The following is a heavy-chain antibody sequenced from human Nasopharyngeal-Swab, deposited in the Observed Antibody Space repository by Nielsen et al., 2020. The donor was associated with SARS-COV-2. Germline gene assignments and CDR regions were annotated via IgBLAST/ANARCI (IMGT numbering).Heavy chain of an antibody. CDR2: IYYSGST. D-gene: IGHD4-23*01. J-gene: IGHJ4*02. CDR3: ASHYYGGIEGYYFDY. Sequence: GSLRLSCTVSGGSISSSSYYWGWIRQPPGKGLEWIGSIYYSGSTYYNPSLKSRVTISVDTSKNQFSLKLSSVTAADTAVYYCASHYYGGIEGYYFDYWGQGTLVTVSS. V-gene: IGHV4-39*07. CDR1: GGSISSSSYY.